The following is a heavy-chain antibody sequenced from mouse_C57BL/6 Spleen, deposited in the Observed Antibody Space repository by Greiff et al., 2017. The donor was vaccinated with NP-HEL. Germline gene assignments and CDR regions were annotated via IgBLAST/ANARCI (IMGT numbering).Heavy chain of an antibody. V-gene: IGHV1-59*01. CDR2: IDPSDSYT. Sequence: QVQLQQPGAELVRPGTSVKLSCKASGYTFTSYWMHWVKQRPGQGLEWIGVIDPSDSYTNYNQKFKGKATLTVDTSSSTAYMQLSSLTSEDSAVYYCATPYYYGSRAFYYWGKGTTLTVSS. J-gene: IGHJ2*01. D-gene: IGHD1-1*01. CDR1: GYTFTSYW. CDR3: ATPYYYGSRAFYY.